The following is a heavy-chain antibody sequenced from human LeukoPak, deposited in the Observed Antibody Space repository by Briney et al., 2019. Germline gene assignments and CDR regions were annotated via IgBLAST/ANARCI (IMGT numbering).Heavy chain of an antibody. D-gene: IGHD2-8*02. J-gene: IGHJ5*02. CDR2: ISSSDTYI. V-gene: IGHV3-21*01. CDR1: GFTFSSYS. Sequence: PGGSLRLSCAASGFTFSSYSMNWVRQAPGKGLEWVSSISSSDTYIYHADSVKGRFTISRDNAKNTLYLQMSSLRAEDTAVYYCARVLTGSWDWFDPWGQGTLVTVSS. CDR3: ARVLTGSWDWFDP.